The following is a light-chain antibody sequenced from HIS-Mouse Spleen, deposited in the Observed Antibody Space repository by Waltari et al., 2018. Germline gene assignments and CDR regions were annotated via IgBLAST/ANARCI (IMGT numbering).Light chain of an antibody. CDR3: CSYAGSSTVV. CDR2: EGS. CDR1: SSDVGSYNL. Sequence: QSALTQPASVSGSPGQSITISCTGTSSDVGSYNLVSWYQQHPGKAPKLMIDEGSKRPSGVSNRFSGSKSGNTASRTISGLQAEDDADYYCCSYAGSSTVVFGGGTKLTVL. V-gene: IGLV2-23*01. J-gene: IGLJ2*01.